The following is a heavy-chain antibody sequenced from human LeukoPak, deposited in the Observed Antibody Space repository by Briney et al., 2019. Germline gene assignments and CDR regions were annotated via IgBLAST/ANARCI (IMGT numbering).Heavy chain of an antibody. Sequence: PGGSLRLSCAASGFTFSSYWMSWVRQAPGKGLEWVANIKQDGSEKYYVDSEKGRFTISRDNAKNSLYLQMNSLRAEDTAVYYCAREYCSSTSCSRYYYYYMDVWGKGTTVTVSS. V-gene: IGHV3-7*01. D-gene: IGHD2-2*01. CDR1: GFTFSSYW. J-gene: IGHJ6*03. CDR2: IKQDGSEK. CDR3: AREYCSSTSCSRYYYYYMDV.